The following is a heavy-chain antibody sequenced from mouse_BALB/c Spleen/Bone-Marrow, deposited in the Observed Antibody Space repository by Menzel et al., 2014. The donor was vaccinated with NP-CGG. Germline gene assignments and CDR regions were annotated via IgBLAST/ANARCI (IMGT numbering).Heavy chain of an antibody. Sequence: QVQLQQSGAELVKPGTSVRLSCKASGYTFTTYYIYWVKQRAGQGLEWIGEINPSNGGTNFNEKYKSKATLTVDKSSSTSYMQLSSLTSEDSAVYYCTRDGHNYYAMDYWGQETSVTVSS. V-gene: IGHV1-53*01. CDR1: GYTFTTYY. J-gene: IGHJ4*01. CDR3: TRDGHNYYAMDY. D-gene: IGHD2-3*01. CDR2: INPSNGGT.